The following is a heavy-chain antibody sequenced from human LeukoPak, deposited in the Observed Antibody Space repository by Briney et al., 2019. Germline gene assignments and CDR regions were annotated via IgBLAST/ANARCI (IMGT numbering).Heavy chain of an antibody. CDR2: ISSSGSTI. CDR3: ARVGSGYYYVDY. CDR1: GFTFSSYE. Sequence: HAGGSLRLSCAASGFTFSSYEMNWVRQAPGKGLEWVSYISSSGSTIYYADSVKGRFTISRDNAKNSLYLQMNSLRAEDTAVYYCARVGSGYYYVDYWGQGTLVTVSS. D-gene: IGHD3-22*01. V-gene: IGHV3-48*03. J-gene: IGHJ4*02.